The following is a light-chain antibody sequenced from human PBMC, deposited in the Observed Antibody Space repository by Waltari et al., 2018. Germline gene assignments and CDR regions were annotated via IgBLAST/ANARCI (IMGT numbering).Light chain of an antibody. J-gene: IGLJ3*02. CDR3: SMYMGSCIWV. CDR2: KGY. Sequence: WYQQTADQAALTLVYKGYGRSAGIADRFSGSILGKKAALTITGAQADYETDYYCSMYMGSCIWVFGGGTKLTVL. V-gene: IGLV8-61*01.